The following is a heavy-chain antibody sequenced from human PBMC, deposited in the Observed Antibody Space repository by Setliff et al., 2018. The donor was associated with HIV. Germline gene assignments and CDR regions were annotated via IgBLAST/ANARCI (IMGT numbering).Heavy chain of an antibody. J-gene: IGHJ6*02. CDR1: GYSISSGYY. CDR2: IYHSGST. V-gene: IGHV4-38-2*01. Sequence: KPSETLSLTCAVSGYSISSGYYWGWIRQPPGKGLEWIGSIYHSGSTYYNPSLKSRVTISVDTSKNQFSLNLSSVTAADTAVYYCARQFTVQWLGSTYGMDVWGQGTTVTVSS. D-gene: IGHD6-19*01. CDR3: ARQFTVQWLGSTYGMDV.